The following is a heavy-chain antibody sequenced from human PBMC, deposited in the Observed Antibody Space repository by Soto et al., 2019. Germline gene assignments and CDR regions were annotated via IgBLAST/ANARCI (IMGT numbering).Heavy chain of an antibody. Sequence: SETLSLTCAVYGGSFSGYYWSWIRQPPGKGLEWIGEINHSGSTNYNPSLKSRVTISVDTSKNQFSLKLSPVTAADTAVYYCARYSGYDYGYYGMDVWGQGTTVT. V-gene: IGHV4-34*01. D-gene: IGHD5-12*01. CDR2: INHSGST. CDR3: ARYSGYDYGYYGMDV. J-gene: IGHJ6*02. CDR1: GGSFSGYY.